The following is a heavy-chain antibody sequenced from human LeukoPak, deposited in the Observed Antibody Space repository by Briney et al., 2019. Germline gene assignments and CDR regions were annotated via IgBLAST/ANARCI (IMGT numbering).Heavy chain of an antibody. CDR2: IYYSGST. J-gene: IGHJ4*02. V-gene: IGHV4-59*01. D-gene: IGHD5-12*01. CDR1: GGXISNYY. CDR3: ARGFDSKSTYFDY. Sequence: SETLSLTCTVSGGXISNYYWNWIRQPPGKGLEWIGYIYYSGSTNYNPSLKSRVTISLDTSKNQFSLRLTSVSAADTAVYYCARGFDSKSTYFDYWGQGTLLTVSS.